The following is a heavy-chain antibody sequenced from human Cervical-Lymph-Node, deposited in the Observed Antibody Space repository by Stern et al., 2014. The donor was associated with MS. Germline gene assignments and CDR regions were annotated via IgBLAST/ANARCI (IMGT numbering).Heavy chain of an antibody. V-gene: IGHV3-23*04. J-gene: IGHJ4*02. CDR2: ISGDTT. CDR1: GFTFSTYA. CDR3: AIRSPDNLFDY. Sequence: EVQLVESGGDLVHPGDSLRLSCAASGFTFSTYAMTWFRQAPGKGLEWVSTISGDTTYDADSVKGRFTISRDSSKRTLYLQMITLRAEDTAVYYCAIRSPDNLFDYWGQGILVTVSS.